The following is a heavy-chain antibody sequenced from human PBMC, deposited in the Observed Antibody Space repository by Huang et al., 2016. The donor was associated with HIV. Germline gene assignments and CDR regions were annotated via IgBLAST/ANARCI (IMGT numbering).Heavy chain of an antibody. CDR2: ISNDGSYN. V-gene: IGHV3-30-3*01. CDR1: GFPFNNHA. CDR3: ARAKDTWDAYDI. D-gene: IGHD5-18*01. J-gene: IGHJ3*02. Sequence: QVQLVESGGGVVQPGRSLRLSCAASGFPFNNHAMHWVRQAPGKGLDWVAVISNDGSYNYYADSVKGRFTISRDSSKSTLFLHMTSLRTEDTAVYYCARAKDTWDAYDIWGQGTMVSVSS.